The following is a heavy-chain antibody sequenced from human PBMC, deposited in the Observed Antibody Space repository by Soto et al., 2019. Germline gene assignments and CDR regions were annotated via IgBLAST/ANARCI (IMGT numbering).Heavy chain of an antibody. J-gene: IGHJ6*02. CDR3: VRHAKVTSVTANVGYYDGLDI. CDR2: IGTSGGGT. CDR1: GFIFSNYD. Sequence: EVQLLESGGGLVQPGGSLRLSCAASGFIFSNYDMSWVRLAPGKGLEWVSVIGTSGGGTYYADSVKGRFTISRDNSKNTVYLQMSSLRAEDTALYMCVRHAKVTSVTANVGYYDGLDIWGQGTTVTISS. D-gene: IGHD4-4*01. V-gene: IGHV3-23*01.